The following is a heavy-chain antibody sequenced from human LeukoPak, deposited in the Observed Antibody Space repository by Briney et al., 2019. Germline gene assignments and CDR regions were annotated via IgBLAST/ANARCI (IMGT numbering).Heavy chain of an antibody. CDR1: GFTFSSYD. Sequence: GGSLRLSCAACGFTFSSYDMHWVRQATGKGLEWVSAIGTAGDTYYPGSVKGQFTISRENAKNSLYLQMNSLRAGDTAVYYCARDLYWNDYDWGSYRWSMDVWGKGTTVTVSS. CDR2: IGTAGDT. D-gene: IGHD3-16*02. J-gene: IGHJ6*03. CDR3: ARDLYWNDYDWGSYRWSMDV. V-gene: IGHV3-13*03.